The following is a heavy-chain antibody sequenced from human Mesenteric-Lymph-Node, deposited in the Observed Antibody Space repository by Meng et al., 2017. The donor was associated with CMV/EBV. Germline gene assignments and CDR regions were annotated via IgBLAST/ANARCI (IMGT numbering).Heavy chain of an antibody. CDR3: ARSIQSPKRTYYYDSSGRELDY. CDR1: GFTFSDYY. CDR2: ISVGGNGI. V-gene: IGHV3-11*04. Sequence: GGSLRLSCAASGFTFSDYYMSWIRQAPGKGLEWVSYISVGGNGIYYADSVRGRFTISRDNAKNSLYLQMNSLRAEDTAVYYCARSIQSPKRTYYYDSSGRELDYWGQGTLVTVSS. J-gene: IGHJ4*02. D-gene: IGHD3-22*01.